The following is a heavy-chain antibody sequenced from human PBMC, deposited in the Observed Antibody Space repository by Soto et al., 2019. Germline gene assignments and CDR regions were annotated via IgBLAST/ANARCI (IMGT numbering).Heavy chain of an antibody. CDR1: GGSISSSSYY. CDR3: AKRYYYYYGMDV. CDR2: IYYSGSP. J-gene: IGHJ6*02. V-gene: IGHV4-39*01. Sequence: AETLSLTCTVSGGSISSSSYYWGWIRQPPGKGLEWIGSIYYSGSPYHNPSLKSRVTISVDTSKNQFSLKLSSVTAADTAVYYCAKRYYYYYGMDVWGQGTTVTVSS.